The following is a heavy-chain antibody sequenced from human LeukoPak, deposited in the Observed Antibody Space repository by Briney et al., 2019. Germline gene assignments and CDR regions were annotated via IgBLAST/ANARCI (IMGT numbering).Heavy chain of an antibody. CDR2: IYPGGSDA. Sequence: GESLKGPRKGSGYKFISYWIIWVRQIPGTGLEWVGIIYPGGSDARYSSSFPSQVSLSDDKSISTAYLQWSSLKASDTAMYYCARREISVTAGPYYLHHWGQETLVSVSS. V-gene: IGHV5-51*01. J-gene: IGHJ4*02. CDR1: GYKFISYW. D-gene: IGHD2/OR15-2a*01. CDR3: ARREISVTAGPYYLHH.